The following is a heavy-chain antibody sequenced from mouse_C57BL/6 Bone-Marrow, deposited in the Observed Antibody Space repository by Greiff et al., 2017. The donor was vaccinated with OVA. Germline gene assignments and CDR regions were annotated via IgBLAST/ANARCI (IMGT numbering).Heavy chain of an antibody. Sequence: EVQLQQPGPELVKPGASVKMSCKASGYTFTDYNMHWVKQSHGKSLEWIGYINPNNGGTSYNQKFKGKATLTVNKSSSTAYMELRSLTSEDSAVYYCARFDGYYGRFAYWGQGTLVTVSA. CDR2: INPNNGGT. J-gene: IGHJ3*01. V-gene: IGHV1-22*01. D-gene: IGHD2-3*01. CDR1: GYTFTDYN. CDR3: ARFDGYYGRFAY.